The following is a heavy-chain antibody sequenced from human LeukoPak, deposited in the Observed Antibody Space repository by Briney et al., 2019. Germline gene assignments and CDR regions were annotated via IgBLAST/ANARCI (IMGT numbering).Heavy chain of an antibody. CDR1: GFTFSAYA. Sequence: GGSLRLSCSASGFTFSAYAMHWVRQAPGKGLGDVSGISGNGGRIYYADSVKGRFTISRDNSKNTLYLQMSSLRTEDTAVYYCVKDGGSSGNYIPSYFDSWGQGTLVTVSS. D-gene: IGHD3-16*01. CDR3: VKDGGSSGNYIPSYFDS. CDR2: ISGNGGRI. J-gene: IGHJ4*02. V-gene: IGHV3-64D*09.